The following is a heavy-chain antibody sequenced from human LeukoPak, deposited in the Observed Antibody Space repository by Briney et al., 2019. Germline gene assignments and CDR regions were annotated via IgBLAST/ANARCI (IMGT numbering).Heavy chain of an antibody. J-gene: IGHJ3*02. CDR1: GYTFTSYY. V-gene: IGHV1-46*01. Sequence: ASVKVSCKASGYTFTSYYMHWVRQAPGQGLEWMGIINPSGGSTSYAQKFQGRVTMTRDTSTSTVYMELSSLRSEDTAVYYCAREAAKIPTNCSSTSCSYRDDAFDIWGQGTMVTVSS. CDR3: AREAAKIPTNCSSTSCSYRDDAFDI. CDR2: INPSGGST. D-gene: IGHD2-2*01.